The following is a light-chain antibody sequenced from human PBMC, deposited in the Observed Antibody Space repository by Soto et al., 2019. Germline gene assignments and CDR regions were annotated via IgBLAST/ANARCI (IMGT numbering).Light chain of an antibody. V-gene: IGKV1-39*01. Sequence: DLQMTPSPFPLSASVGDRVTITFRASQSISSWLAWYQQKPGKAPKVLIYAASNLQSGVPSRFSGSGSGTDFTLTISSLQPEDFATYYCQQSYSTPITFGQGTRLEIK. CDR3: QQSYSTPIT. CDR2: AAS. J-gene: IGKJ5*01. CDR1: QSISSW.